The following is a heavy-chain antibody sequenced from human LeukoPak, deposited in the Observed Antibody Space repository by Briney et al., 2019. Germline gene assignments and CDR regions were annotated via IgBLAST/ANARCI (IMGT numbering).Heavy chain of an antibody. Sequence: GGSLRLSCAASGFTFSSYEMNWVRQAPGKGLEWVSYISSSGSTIYYADSVKGRFTISRDNSKNTLYLQMNSLRAEDTAVYYCAKDRRGYCSGGSCYSGVIDYWGQGTLVTVSS. CDR1: GFTFSSYE. CDR3: AKDRRGYCSGGSCYSGVIDY. CDR2: ISSSGSTI. V-gene: IGHV3-48*03. D-gene: IGHD2-15*01. J-gene: IGHJ4*02.